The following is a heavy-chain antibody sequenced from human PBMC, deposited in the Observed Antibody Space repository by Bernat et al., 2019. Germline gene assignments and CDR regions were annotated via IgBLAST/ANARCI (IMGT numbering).Heavy chain of an antibody. CDR2: IYWDDDK. Sequence: QITLKESGPTLVKPTQTLTLTCTFSGFSLSTSGVGVGWIRQPPGKALEWLALIYWDDDKRYSPSLKSRLTITKDTSKNQVVLTMTNMDPVDTATYYCAHRWPHSSSWYVDAFDIWGRGTMVTVSS. D-gene: IGHD6-13*01. CDR1: GFSLSTSGVG. V-gene: IGHV2-5*02. CDR3: AHRWPHSSSWYVDAFDI. J-gene: IGHJ3*02.